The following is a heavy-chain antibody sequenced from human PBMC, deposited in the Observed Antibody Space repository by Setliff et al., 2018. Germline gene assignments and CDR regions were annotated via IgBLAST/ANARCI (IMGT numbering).Heavy chain of an antibody. Sequence: SETLSLTCTVSGGLSSGHYWGWIRQPPGKGLEWIGYINYSGSTSYNPSLKSRVTISADTSKNQFSLKMDSVTAADTAVYYCARVAGAKVNYMDVWGKGTTVTVSS. D-gene: IGHD1-26*01. V-gene: IGHV4-59*11. CDR3: ARVAGAKVNYMDV. CDR2: INYSGST. J-gene: IGHJ6*03. CDR1: GGLSSGHY.